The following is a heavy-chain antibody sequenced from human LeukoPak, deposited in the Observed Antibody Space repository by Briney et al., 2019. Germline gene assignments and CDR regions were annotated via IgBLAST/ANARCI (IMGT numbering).Heavy chain of an antibody. CDR2: IRYDGSNK. V-gene: IGHV3-30*02. D-gene: IGHD3-10*01. CDR1: GFTFSSYG. J-gene: IGHJ1*01. CDR3: AKDPYYYGSGSYPAEYFQH. Sequence: PGGSLRLSCAASGFTFSSYGMHWVRLAPGKGLEWVAFIRYDGSNKYYADSVKGRFTISRDNSKNTLYLQMNSLRAEDTAVYYCAKDPYYYGSGSYPAEYFQHWGQGTLVTVSS.